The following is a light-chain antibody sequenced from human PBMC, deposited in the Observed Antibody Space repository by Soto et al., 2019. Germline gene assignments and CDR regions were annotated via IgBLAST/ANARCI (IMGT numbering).Light chain of an antibody. CDR1: SSDVGNYNL. CDR2: DVS. J-gene: IGLJ1*01. CDR3: CSYAGDSYV. V-gene: IGLV2-23*02. Sequence: QSVLTQPASVSGSPGQSITISCTGTSSDVGNYNLVSWYQQHPGKAPKLMIYDVSKRPSGVSNRFSGSKSGNTASLTISGLHADDEADYYCCSYAGDSYVFGTGTKVTV.